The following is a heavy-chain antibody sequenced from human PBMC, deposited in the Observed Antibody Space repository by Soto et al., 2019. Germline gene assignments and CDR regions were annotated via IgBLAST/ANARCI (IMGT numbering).Heavy chain of an antibody. V-gene: IGHV4-39*01. J-gene: IGHJ5*02. Sequence: QLHLRESGPGLVKPSETLSLTCTVSGGSITSSSYYWGWIRQPPGKGLEWIGSIYYSGSTYYNPSLTIRVTISLYTSKTQFPLKLSSVTTADTAVYYCATQEVGGSYGDTSDPWGQGALVTVSS. CDR2: IYYSGST. D-gene: IGHD1-26*01. CDR1: GGSITSSSYY. CDR3: ATQEVGGSYGDTSDP.